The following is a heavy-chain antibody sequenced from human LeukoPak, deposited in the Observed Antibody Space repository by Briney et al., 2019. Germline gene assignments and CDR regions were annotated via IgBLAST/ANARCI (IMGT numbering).Heavy chain of an antibody. V-gene: IGHV1-2*02. CDR2: INPNSGGT. D-gene: IGHD2-8*01. Sequence: ASVNVSCKASGYTFTGYYMHWVRQAPGQGLEWMGWINPNSGGTNYAQKFQDRVTVTRDTSISTAYMELSRLRSDDTAVYYCARDSCTNGGCYFFDCWGQGRLVTVSS. CDR3: ARDSCTNGGCYFFDC. CDR1: GYTFTGYY. J-gene: IGHJ4*02.